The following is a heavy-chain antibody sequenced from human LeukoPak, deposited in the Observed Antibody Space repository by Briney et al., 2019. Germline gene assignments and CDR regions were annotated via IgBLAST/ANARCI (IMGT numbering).Heavy chain of an antibody. CDR2: IFYTGSD. D-gene: IGHD1-26*01. CDR1: GGSISSTNKY. CDR3: ARQVGIFSGFDI. V-gene: IGHV4-39*01. J-gene: IGHJ3*02. Sequence: SETLSLTCSVSGGSISSTNKYWGWIRQPPGKRLEWIGSIFYTGSDYYKPSLKSRGTISVDTSKNQFSLKLSSVTAADTAAYYCARQVGIFSGFDIWGRRTMVTVSS.